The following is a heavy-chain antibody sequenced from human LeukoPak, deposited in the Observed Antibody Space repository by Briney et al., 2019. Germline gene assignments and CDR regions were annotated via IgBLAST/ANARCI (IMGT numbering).Heavy chain of an antibody. Sequence: PSETLSLTCAVYGGSFSGYYWSWIRQPPGKGLEWIGEINHSGSTNYNPSLKSRVTISVDTSKNQFSLKLSSVTAADTAVYYCARADYSNEGYFGYWGQGTLVTVSS. D-gene: IGHD4-11*01. CDR1: GGSFSGYY. J-gene: IGHJ4*02. CDR3: ARADYSNEGYFGY. V-gene: IGHV4-34*01. CDR2: INHSGST.